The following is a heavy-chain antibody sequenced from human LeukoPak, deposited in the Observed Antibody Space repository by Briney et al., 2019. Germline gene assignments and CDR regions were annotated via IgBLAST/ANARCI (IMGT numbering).Heavy chain of an antibody. J-gene: IGHJ5*02. D-gene: IGHD6-13*01. CDR3: ARGLAGQQLVRAWFDP. Sequence: ASVEVSCKASGYTFTSYYMHWVRQAPGQGLEWMGIINPSGGSTSYAQKFQGRVTMTRDMSTSTVYMELSSLRSEDTAVYYCARGLAGQQLVRAWFDPWGQGTLVTVSS. V-gene: IGHV1-46*01. CDR1: GYTFTSYY. CDR2: INPSGGST.